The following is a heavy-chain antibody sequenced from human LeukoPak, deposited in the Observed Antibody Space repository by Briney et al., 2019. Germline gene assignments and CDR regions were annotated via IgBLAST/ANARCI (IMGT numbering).Heavy chain of an antibody. D-gene: IGHD5-18*01. CDR1: GFTFSSYG. J-gene: IGHJ4*02. Sequence: GGSLRLSCAASGFTFSSYGMHWVRQAPGKGLEGVAVISYDGSNKYYADSVKGRFTISRDNSKNTLYLQMNSLRAEDTAVYYCAKVAYSYGLYFYFDYWGQGTLVTVSS. V-gene: IGHV3-30*18. CDR2: ISYDGSNK. CDR3: AKVAYSYGLYFYFDY.